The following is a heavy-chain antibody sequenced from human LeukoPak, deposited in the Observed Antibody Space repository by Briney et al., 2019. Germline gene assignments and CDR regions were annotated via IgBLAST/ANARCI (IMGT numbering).Heavy chain of an antibody. D-gene: IGHD6-13*01. Sequence: ASVKVSCKASGGTFSSYAISWERQAPGQGLEWMGGIIPIFGTANYAQKFQGRVTITADESTSTAYMELSSLRSEDTAVYYCARDLGIAAAGTGFDPWGQGTLVTVSS. CDR3: ARDLGIAAAGTGFDP. J-gene: IGHJ5*02. CDR2: IIPIFGTA. V-gene: IGHV1-69*01. CDR1: GGTFSSYA.